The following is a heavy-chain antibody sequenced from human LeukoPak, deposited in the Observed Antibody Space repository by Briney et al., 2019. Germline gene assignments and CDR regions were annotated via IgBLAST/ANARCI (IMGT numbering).Heavy chain of an antibody. V-gene: IGHV3-23*01. Sequence: QAGGSLRLSCAASGFTFSSYAMSWVRQAPGKGLEWVSAISGSGGSTYYADSVKGRFTISRDNSKNTLYLQMNSLRAEDTAVYYCAKGAEYYDILTGAEYSWFDPWGQGTLVTVSS. CDR1: GFTFSSYA. CDR3: AKGAEYYDILTGAEYSWFDP. CDR2: ISGSGGST. J-gene: IGHJ5*02. D-gene: IGHD3-9*01.